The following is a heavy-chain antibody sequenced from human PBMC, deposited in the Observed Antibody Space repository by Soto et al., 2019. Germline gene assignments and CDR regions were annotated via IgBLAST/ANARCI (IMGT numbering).Heavy chain of an antibody. V-gene: IGHV4-34*01. D-gene: IGHD3-3*01. J-gene: IGHJ6*03. CDR2: INHSGST. CDR1: GGSFSGYY. Sequence: SETLSLTCAVYGGSFSGYYWSWIRQPPGKGLEWIGEINHSGSTNYNPSIKSRVTISGDTSKNQYSLKLRSVTAADTDVYYCARDSSLTIFGKNYMDVWGKGTTVS. CDR3: ARDSSLTIFGKNYMDV.